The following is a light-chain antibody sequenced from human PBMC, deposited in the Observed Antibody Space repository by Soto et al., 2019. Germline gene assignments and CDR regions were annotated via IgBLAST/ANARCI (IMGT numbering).Light chain of an antibody. CDR2: EVS. J-gene: IGLJ2*01. V-gene: IGLV2-14*01. Sequence: QSVLTQPASVSGSPGQSITISCTGTSSDVGGYNYVSWYQQHPGKAPKLMIYEVSNRPSGVSNRFSGSKSGNTASLTISGLQAEDEADYYCSSYTSSFGGGTKLT. CDR1: SSDVGGYNY. CDR3: SSYTSS.